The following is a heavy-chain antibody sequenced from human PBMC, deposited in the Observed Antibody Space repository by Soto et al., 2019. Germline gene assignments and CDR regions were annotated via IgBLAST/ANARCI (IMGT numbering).Heavy chain of an antibody. J-gene: IGHJ4*02. CDR2: IYWDDAK. D-gene: IGHD6-13*01. CDR1: GFSLTTSGVG. Sequence: HITLKESGPTLVKPTQTLTLTCTFSGFSLTTSGVGVGWIRQPPGKALEWLALIYWDDAKRYSPSLRSRLTITKDTSKNQVVLTMTNMDPVDTATYYCAHRRRYSSSWYAGFDYWGQGTLVTVSS. V-gene: IGHV2-5*02. CDR3: AHRRRYSSSWYAGFDY.